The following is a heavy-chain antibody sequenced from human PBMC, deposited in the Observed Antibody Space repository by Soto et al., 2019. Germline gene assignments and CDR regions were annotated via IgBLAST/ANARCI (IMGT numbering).Heavy chain of an antibody. V-gene: IGHV3-48*03. D-gene: IGHD5-12*01. Sequence: EVQLVESGGGLAQPGGSLRVSCAASGFTFSDYEMNWVRQAPGKGLEWVSFISRRGDNSYYSDSVGGRFTISRDNAKNSLFLQMNSLRPEDTAVYFCAREGRDGYNYVDSWGQGTLVTVSS. J-gene: IGHJ4*02. CDR3: AREGRDGYNYVDS. CDR1: GFTFSDYE. CDR2: ISRRGDNS.